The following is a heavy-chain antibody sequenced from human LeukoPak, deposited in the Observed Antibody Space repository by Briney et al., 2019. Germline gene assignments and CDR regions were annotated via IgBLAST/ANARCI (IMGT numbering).Heavy chain of an antibody. CDR1: GFNFDNYW. Sequence: GGSLRLSCAASGFNFDNYWMSWVRQAPGKGLEWVANIREDGSEKYYVDSVKGRFTISRDNAKKSLHLQMNSLRAEDSALYYCARWLDRWGQGTLVTVSS. J-gene: IGHJ4*02. CDR2: IREDGSEK. CDR3: ARWLDR. V-gene: IGHV3-7*01. D-gene: IGHD2-2*03.